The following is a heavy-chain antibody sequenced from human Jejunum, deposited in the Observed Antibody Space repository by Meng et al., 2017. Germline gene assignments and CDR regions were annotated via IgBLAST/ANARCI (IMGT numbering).Heavy chain of an antibody. CDR1: GFTFSSYA. J-gene: IGHJ4*02. CDR2: ISYDGSQK. V-gene: IGHV3-30*04. D-gene: IGHD2-15*01. CDR3: ARSREIYCSGGSCYTGDN. Sequence: GESLKISCAASGFTFSSYALHWVRRAPGRGLEWVAVISYDGSQKTYADSVKGRFTISRDNSRNTLYLQMNSLRPEDTAVYYCARSREIYCSGGSCYTGDNWGQGTLVTVSS.